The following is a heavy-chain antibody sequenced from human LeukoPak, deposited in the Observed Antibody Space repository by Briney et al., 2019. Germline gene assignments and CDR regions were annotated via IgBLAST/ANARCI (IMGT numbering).Heavy chain of an antibody. CDR1: GGTFSSYA. CDR2: IIPIFGTA. V-gene: IGHV1-69*01. J-gene: IGHJ3*02. Sequence: SVKVSCKASGGTFSSYAISWVRQAPGQGLEWMGGIIPIFGTANYAQKFQGRVTITADESTSTAYMELSSLRSEDTAVYYCAREDYYGSGSYSGAFDIWGQGTMVTVSS. CDR3: AREDYYGSGSYSGAFDI. D-gene: IGHD3-10*01.